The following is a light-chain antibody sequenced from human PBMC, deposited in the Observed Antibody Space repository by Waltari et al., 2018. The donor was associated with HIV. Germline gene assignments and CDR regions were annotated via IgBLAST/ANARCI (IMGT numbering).Light chain of an antibody. J-gene: IGLJ1*01. CDR2: EVT. V-gene: IGLV2-23*02. Sequence: QSALTQPASVSGSPGQSITISCAGTSSNVGSDDLVSWYQQHPGEAPKLLIYEVTKRPSGVSNRFSGSKSGNTASRTISGLQAEDEADYYCCSCPRSGIRYVFGTGTKVTVL. CDR3: CSCPRSGIRYV. CDR1: SSNVGSDDL.